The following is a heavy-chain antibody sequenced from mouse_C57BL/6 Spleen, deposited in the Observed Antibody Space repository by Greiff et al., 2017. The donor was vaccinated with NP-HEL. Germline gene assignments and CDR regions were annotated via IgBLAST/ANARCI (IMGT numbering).Heavy chain of an antibody. J-gene: IGHJ4*01. CDR2: IYPRSGNT. D-gene: IGHD2-4*01. Sequence: VQGVESGAELARPGASVKLSCKASGYTFTSYGISWVKQRTGQGLEWIGEIYPRSGNTYYNAKFKGKATLTADKSSSTAYMELRSLTSEDSAVDFCAREMGLRRGYAKDYWGQGTSVTVSS. V-gene: IGHV1-81*01. CDR1: GYTFTSYG. CDR3: AREMGLRRGYAKDY.